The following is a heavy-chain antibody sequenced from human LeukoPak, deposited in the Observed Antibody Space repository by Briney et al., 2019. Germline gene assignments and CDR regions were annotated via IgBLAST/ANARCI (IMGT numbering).Heavy chain of an antibody. CDR3: AEPEKGFGESFSLAY. V-gene: IGHV1-18*01. Sequence: ASVKVSCKASGYTFTSYGISWVRQAPGQGLEWMGWISAYNGNTNYAQKLQGRVTMTTDTSTSTAYMELRSLRSDDTAVYYCAEPEKGFGESFSLAYWGQGTLVTVSS. CDR2: ISAYNGNT. D-gene: IGHD3-10*01. J-gene: IGHJ4*02. CDR1: GYTFTSYG.